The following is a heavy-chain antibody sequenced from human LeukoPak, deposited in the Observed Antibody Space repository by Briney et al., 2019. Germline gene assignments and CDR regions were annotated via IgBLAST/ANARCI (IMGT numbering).Heavy chain of an antibody. D-gene: IGHD6-13*01. CDR2: ISGDGGTT. V-gene: IGHV3-43*02. CDR1: GFTFDDYA. Sequence: GGSLRLSCTASGFTFDDYAMHWLRQAPEKGLEWVSLISGDGGTTDYADSVKGRFTISRDNRRNSLYLHMNSLRTEDTALYFCAKVYVGSWYAYDHWGQGTLVTVSS. CDR3: AKVYVGSWYAYDH. J-gene: IGHJ4*02.